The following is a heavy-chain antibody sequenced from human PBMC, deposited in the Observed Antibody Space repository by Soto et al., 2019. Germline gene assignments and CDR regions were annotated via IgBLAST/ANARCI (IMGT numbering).Heavy chain of an antibody. J-gene: IGHJ5*02. Sequence: SETLSLTCTVSGGAVSSGSYYWSWIRQPPGKGLEWIGYIYYSGSTNYNPSLKSRVTISVDTSKNQFSLKLSSVTAADTAEYYCASILAIFGVVGGNNWFDPWGQGTLVTVSS. D-gene: IGHD3-3*01. CDR3: ASILAIFGVVGGNNWFDP. CDR1: GGAVSSGSYY. CDR2: IYYSGST. V-gene: IGHV4-61*01.